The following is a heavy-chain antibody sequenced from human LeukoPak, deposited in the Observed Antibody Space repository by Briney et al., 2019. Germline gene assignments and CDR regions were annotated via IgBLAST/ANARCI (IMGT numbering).Heavy chain of an antibody. D-gene: IGHD3-22*01. CDR2: IYYSGST. Sequence: SETLSLTCTVSGGSISSYYWSWIRQPPGRGLEWIGYIYYSGSTNYNPSLKSRVTISVDTSKNQFSLKLSPVTAAATAVYYCERQIYDSTGYLLDYWGQGTLVTVSS. V-gene: IGHV4-59*08. CDR1: GGSISSYY. J-gene: IGHJ4*02. CDR3: ERQIYDSTGYLLDY.